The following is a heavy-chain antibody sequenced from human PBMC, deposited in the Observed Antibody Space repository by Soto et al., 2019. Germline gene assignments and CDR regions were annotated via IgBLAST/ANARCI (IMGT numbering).Heavy chain of an antibody. V-gene: IGHV6-1*01. CDR2: TYYRSKWYN. Sequence: KQSQTLSLTCAISGDSVSSNSAAWNWIRQSPSRGLEWLGRTYYRSKWYNDYAVSVKSRITINPDTSKNQFSLQLNSVTPEDTAVYYCARHRSGYDFGDYYYYYGMDVWGQGTTVTVSS. D-gene: IGHD5-12*01. CDR3: ARHRSGYDFGDYYYYYGMDV. CDR1: GDSVSSNSAA. J-gene: IGHJ6*02.